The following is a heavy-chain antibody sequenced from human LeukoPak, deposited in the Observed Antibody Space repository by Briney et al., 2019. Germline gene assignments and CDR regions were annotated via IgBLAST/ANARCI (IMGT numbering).Heavy chain of an antibody. D-gene: IGHD2-15*01. CDR3: AITLGYCSGGSCYNFDY. CDR2: ISSSSSYI. V-gene: IGHV3-21*01. Sequence: GGSLRLSCAASGFTFSSYSMNWVRQAPGKGLEWVSSISSSSSYIYYADSVKGRFTISRDNAKNSLYLQMNSLRAEDTAVYYCAITLGYCSGGSCYNFDYWGQGTLVTVSS. J-gene: IGHJ4*02. CDR1: GFTFSSYS.